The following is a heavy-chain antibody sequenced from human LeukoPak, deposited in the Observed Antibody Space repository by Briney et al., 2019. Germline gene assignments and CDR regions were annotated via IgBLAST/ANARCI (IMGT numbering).Heavy chain of an antibody. CDR3: ARVVYSSGWSDY. CDR1: GFTFSSYE. D-gene: IGHD6-19*01. J-gene: IGHJ4*02. CDR2: ISSSGSTI. Sequence: GGSLRLSCAASGFTFSSYEMNWVRQAPGKGLEWVSYISSSGSTIYYADSVKGRFTISRDNAKNSLYLQMNSLRAEDTAVYYCARVVYSSGWSDYWGQGTLVTVFS. V-gene: IGHV3-48*03.